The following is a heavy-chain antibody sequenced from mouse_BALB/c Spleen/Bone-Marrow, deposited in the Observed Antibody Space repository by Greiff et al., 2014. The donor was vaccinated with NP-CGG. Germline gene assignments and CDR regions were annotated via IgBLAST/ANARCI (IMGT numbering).Heavy chain of an antibody. D-gene: IGHD2-1*01. CDR2: IYPGSGDT. Sequence: QVQLQQSGAELVKPGASVKISCKASGYAFSSYWMNWVKQRPGQGLEWIGRIYPGSGDTNYIGKFKGKATLTADKSSITAYMQLSSLSSVDSAVYFCARWKGNYAGCFDDWGAGTTVTVSS. J-gene: IGHJ1*01. CDR3: ARWKGNYAGCFDD. CDR1: GYAFSSYW. V-gene: IGHV1-80*01.